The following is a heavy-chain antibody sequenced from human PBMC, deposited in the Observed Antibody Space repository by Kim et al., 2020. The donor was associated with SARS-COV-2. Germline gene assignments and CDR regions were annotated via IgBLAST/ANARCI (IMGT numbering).Heavy chain of an antibody. D-gene: IGHD3-16*01. J-gene: IGHJ4*02. V-gene: IGHV3-7*01. Sequence: VDSVKGRFTITRDNAKNSLYLQMNSLRAEDTAVYYCARDGGGSRSRALDYWGQGTLVTVSS. CDR3: ARDGGGSRSRALDY.